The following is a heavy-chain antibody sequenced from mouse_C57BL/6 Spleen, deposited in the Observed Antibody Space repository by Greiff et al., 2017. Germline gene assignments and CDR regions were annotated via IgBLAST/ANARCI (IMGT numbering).Heavy chain of an antibody. CDR3: ARFAVVGSYYAMDG. D-gene: IGHD1-1*01. J-gene: IGHJ4*01. Sequence: LQESDAELVKPGASVKISCKVSGYTFTDHTIHWMKQRPEQGLEWIGYIYPRDGSTKYNEKFKGKATLTADKSSSTAYMQLNSLTSEDSAVYFCARFAVVGSYYAMDGWGQGTSVTVSS. V-gene: IGHV1-78*01. CDR1: GYTFTDHT. CDR2: IYPRDGST.